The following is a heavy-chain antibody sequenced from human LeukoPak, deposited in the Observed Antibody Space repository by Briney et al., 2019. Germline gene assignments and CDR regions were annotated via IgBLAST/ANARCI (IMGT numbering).Heavy chain of an antibody. Sequence: ASVKVSCKASGYTFTSYDINWVRQAPGQGLERMGWMNPNSGDTGYPQKFQGRVTMTRDTSITTAYMELSSLRSEDTAVYYCARSGFGSGISFDLWGQGTLVTVSS. CDR3: ARSGFGSGISFDL. D-gene: IGHD3-10*01. CDR2: MNPNSGDT. J-gene: IGHJ5*02. CDR1: GYTFTSYD. V-gene: IGHV1-8*01.